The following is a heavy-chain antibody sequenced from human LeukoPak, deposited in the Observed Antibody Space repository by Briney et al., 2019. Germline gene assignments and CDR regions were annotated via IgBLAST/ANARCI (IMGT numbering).Heavy chain of an antibody. CDR1: GFTFSSYS. Sequence: PGGSPRLSCAASGFTFSSYSMNWVRQAPGKGLEWVSSISSSSSYIYYADSVKGRFTISRDNAKNSLYLQMNSLRAEDTAVYYCARGSGSGSYDAFDIWGQGTMVTVSS. D-gene: IGHD3-10*01. V-gene: IGHV3-21*01. CDR3: ARGSGSGSYDAFDI. J-gene: IGHJ3*02. CDR2: ISSSSSYI.